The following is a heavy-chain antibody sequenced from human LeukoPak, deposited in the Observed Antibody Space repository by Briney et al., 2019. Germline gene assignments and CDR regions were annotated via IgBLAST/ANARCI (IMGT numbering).Heavy chain of an antibody. CDR2: ISYDGSNK. Sequence: PGGSLRLPCAASGFTFSSYAMHWVRQAPGKGLEWVAVISYDGSNKYYADSVKGRFTISRDNSKNTLYLQMNSLRAEDTAVYYCARDAVRGVIITSMDFDYWGQGTLVTVSS. CDR1: GFTFSSYA. D-gene: IGHD3-10*01. V-gene: IGHV3-30-3*01. J-gene: IGHJ4*02. CDR3: ARDAVRGVIITSMDFDY.